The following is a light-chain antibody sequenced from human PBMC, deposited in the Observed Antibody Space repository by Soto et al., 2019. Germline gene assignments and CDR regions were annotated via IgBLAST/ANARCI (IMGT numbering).Light chain of an antibody. V-gene: IGKV3-11*01. Sequence: EIVMTQSPATLSVSPGERVTLSCRASQSVSDKLAWYQQKPGQAPRLLIYGASSRASGIPARFSGSGSGTDFTLTISRIEPEDFAVYYRLQRSDWRTFGRGTKVDI. CDR3: LQRSDWRT. J-gene: IGKJ1*01. CDR1: QSVSDK. CDR2: GAS.